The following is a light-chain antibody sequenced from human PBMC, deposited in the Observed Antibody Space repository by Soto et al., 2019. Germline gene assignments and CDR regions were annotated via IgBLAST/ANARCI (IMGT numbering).Light chain of an antibody. CDR3: QQRNNWPIT. CDR2: GAS. V-gene: IGKV3-15*01. Sequence: DIVMTQSPATLSVAPGERVTFSCRASQGVSRKLAWYQHKPGQAPRLLISGASTGATGIPARFSGSGSGTEFTLTISSLEPEDFALYYCQQRNNWPITFGQGTRLEIK. J-gene: IGKJ5*01. CDR1: QGVSRK.